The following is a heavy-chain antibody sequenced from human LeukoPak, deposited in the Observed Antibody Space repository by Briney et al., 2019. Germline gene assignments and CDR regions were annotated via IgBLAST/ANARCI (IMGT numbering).Heavy chain of an antibody. CDR2: IHGGT. Sequence: GGSLRLPCAPSGLPFHSYAMRWVRQAPGKGLEWVSTIHGGTYYADSVRGRFTIARDNSKNTLYLQMTSLRADDTALYYCAKGYSSGWYAFDSWGQGTLVTVSS. V-gene: IGHV3-23*01. CDR3: AKGYSSGWYAFDS. J-gene: IGHJ4*02. CDR1: GLPFHSYA. D-gene: IGHD6-19*01.